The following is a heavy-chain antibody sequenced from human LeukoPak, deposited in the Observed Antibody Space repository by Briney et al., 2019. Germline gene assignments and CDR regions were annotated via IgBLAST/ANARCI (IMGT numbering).Heavy chain of an antibody. V-gene: IGHV4-34*01. CDR2: INHSGST. D-gene: IGHD6-19*01. J-gene: IGHJ4*02. Sequence: SETLSLTCAVYGGSFSGYYWSWIRQPPGKGLEWIGEINHSGSTNYNPSLKSRVTISVDTSKNQFSLKLSSVTAADTAVYYCARVGRQWLVTGIDYWGQGTLVTVSS. CDR1: GGSFSGYY. CDR3: ARVGRQWLVTGIDY.